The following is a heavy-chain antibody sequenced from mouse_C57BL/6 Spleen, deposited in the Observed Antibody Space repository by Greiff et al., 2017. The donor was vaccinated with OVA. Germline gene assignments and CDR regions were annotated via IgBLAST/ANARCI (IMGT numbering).Heavy chain of an antibody. V-gene: IGHV5-17*01. CDR2: ISSGSSTI. D-gene: IGHD1-1*01. CDR3: ARLVITTVVAMYFDV. CDR1: GFTFSDYG. Sequence: FQLQQSGGGLVKPGGSLKLSCAASGFTFSDYGMHWVRQAPEKGLEWVAYISSGSSTIYYADTVKGRFTISRDNAKNTLFLQMTSLRSEDTAMYYCARLVITTVVAMYFDVWGTGTTVTVSS. J-gene: IGHJ1*03.